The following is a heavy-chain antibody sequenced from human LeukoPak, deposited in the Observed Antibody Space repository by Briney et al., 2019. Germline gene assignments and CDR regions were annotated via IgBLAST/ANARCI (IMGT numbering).Heavy chain of an antibody. CDR2: TSAYNGNT. D-gene: IGHD6-19*01. CDR1: GYTFTSYG. CDR3: AREGPGIAVAGPYNWFDP. Sequence: ASVKVSCKASGYTFTSYGISWVRQAPGQGLEWMGWTSAYNGNTNYAQKLQGRVTMTTDTSTSTAYMELRSLRSDDTAVYYCAREGPGIAVAGPYNWFDPWGQGTLVTVSS. V-gene: IGHV1-18*01. J-gene: IGHJ5*02.